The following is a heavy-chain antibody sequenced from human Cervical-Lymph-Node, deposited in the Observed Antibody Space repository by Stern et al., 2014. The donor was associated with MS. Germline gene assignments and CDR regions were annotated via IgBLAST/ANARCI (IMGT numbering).Heavy chain of an antibody. CDR2: IIPIFGTA. CDR1: GGTFSSYA. CDR3: ARNGYSGSYANWYFDL. D-gene: IGHD1-26*01. J-gene: IGHJ2*01. Sequence: QVQLVESGAEVKKPGSSVKVSCKASGGTFSSYAISWVRQAPGQGLEWMGGIIPIFGTANYAQKFQGRVTITADESTSTAYMELSSLRSEDTAVYYCARNGYSGSYANWYFDLWGRGTLVTVSS. V-gene: IGHV1-69*01.